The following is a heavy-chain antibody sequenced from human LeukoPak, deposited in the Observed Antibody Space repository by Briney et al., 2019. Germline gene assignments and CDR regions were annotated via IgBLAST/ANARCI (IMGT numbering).Heavy chain of an antibody. CDR3: AKHLTAEEVAVDGYYFVY. CDR2: VSGSGGST. J-gene: IGHJ4*02. Sequence: GGSLRLACAPSGFTFSSYAMSWVRQPPGKGREWVSAVSGSGGSTYYAHSAKGRFTISRDNSKNTLYRQINSLRAEDTAVYYCAKHLTAEEVAVDGYYFVYWGQGTLVTVSS. D-gene: IGHD2-15*01. V-gene: IGHV3-23*01. CDR1: GFTFSSYA.